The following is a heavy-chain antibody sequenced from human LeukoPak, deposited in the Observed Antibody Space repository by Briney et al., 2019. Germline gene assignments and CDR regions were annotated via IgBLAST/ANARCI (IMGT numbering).Heavy chain of an antibody. CDR3: AREDSRGNYCFFS. J-gene: IGHJ5*02. D-gene: IGHD1-26*01. CDR2: INPNSGGT. V-gene: IGHV1-2*02. Sequence: ASVKVSCKASGYTFTGYYMHWVRQAPGQGLEWMGWINPNSGGTNYAQKFQGRVTMTRDTSISTAYLELSRLRSDDTAVYYCAREDSRGNYCFFSWGQGTLVTVSS. CDR1: GYTFTGYY.